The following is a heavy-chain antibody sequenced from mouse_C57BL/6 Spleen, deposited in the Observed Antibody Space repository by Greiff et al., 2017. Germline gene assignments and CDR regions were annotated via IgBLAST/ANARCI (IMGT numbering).Heavy chain of an antibody. D-gene: IGHD3-2*02. CDR2: IYPGDGDT. J-gene: IGHJ4*01. Sequence: LQQSGPELVKPGASVKISCKASGYAFSSSWMNWVKQRPGKGLEWIGRIYPGDGDTNYNGKFKGKATLTADKSSSTAYMQLSSLTSEDSAVYFCARPTAQATFYAMDYWGQGTSVTVSS. CDR1: GYAFSSSW. CDR3: ARPTAQATFYAMDY. V-gene: IGHV1-82*01.